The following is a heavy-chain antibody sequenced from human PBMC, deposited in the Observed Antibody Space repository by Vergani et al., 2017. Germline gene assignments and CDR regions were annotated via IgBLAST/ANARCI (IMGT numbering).Heavy chain of an antibody. V-gene: IGHV3-33*01. Sequence: QVQLVESGGGVVQPGRSLRLSCAASGFTFSSYGMHWVRLAPGKGLEWVAVIWYDGSNKYYADSVKGRFTISRDNSKNTLYLQMNSLRAEDTAVYYCARGIAVAGKVDYWGQGTLVTVSS. J-gene: IGHJ4*02. CDR1: GFTFSSYG. CDR2: IWYDGSNK. D-gene: IGHD6-19*01. CDR3: ARGIAVAGKVDY.